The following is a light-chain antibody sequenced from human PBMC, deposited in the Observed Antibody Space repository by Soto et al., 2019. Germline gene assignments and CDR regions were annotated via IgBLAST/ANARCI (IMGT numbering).Light chain of an antibody. CDR2: EVT. CDR1: SSDVGGYNY. J-gene: IGLJ1*01. Sequence: QSALTQPASVSGSPGQSITISCTGTSSDVGGYNYVSWYQQHPGKAPKLMIYEVTNRPSGVSDRFSGSKSGNTASLTISGLQAEDEADYYCTSYTVTNTRYVFGTATKVT. V-gene: IGLV2-14*01. CDR3: TSYTVTNTRYV.